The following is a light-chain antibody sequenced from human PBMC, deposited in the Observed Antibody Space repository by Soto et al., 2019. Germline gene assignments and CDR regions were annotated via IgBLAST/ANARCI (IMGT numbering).Light chain of an antibody. Sequence: EIVLTQSPGTLSLSPGERATLSCRAIQSVSSSYLAWYQQKPGQAPRLLIYGASSRATGIPDRFRGSGSGTDFTLTISRLEPEDFSVYYCQQYGSAPPFTFGPGTKVDIK. CDR2: GAS. CDR3: QQYGSAPPFT. CDR1: QSVSSSY. V-gene: IGKV3-20*01. J-gene: IGKJ3*01.